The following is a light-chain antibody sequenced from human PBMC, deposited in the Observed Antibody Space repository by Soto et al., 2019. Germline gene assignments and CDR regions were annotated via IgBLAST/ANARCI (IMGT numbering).Light chain of an antibody. CDR3: SSYTSSSHV. J-gene: IGLJ1*01. Sequence: QSVLTQPASVSGSPGQSINISGTGTNSDIGGYNYVSWYQHHPGKAPKLMIYDVSNRPSGVSNRFSGSKSGNTASLTISGLQAEDEADYYCSSYTSSSHVFGTGTKLTVL. V-gene: IGLV2-14*03. CDR1: NSDIGGYNY. CDR2: DVS.